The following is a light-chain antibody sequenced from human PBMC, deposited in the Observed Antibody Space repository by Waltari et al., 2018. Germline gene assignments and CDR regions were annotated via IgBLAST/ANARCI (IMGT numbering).Light chain of an antibody. Sequence: SYELTQPPSVSVSPGQTARITCSGDALPKKYAYWYQQKSGQAPVLVTFEDSKRPYGIPERFSGSSSWTMATVSRRGAQVEDEGDYYCYSTDSSRNPKWVFGGGTKLTVL. J-gene: IGLJ3*02. CDR1: ALPKKY. V-gene: IGLV3-10*01. CDR2: EDS. CDR3: YSTDSSRNPKWV.